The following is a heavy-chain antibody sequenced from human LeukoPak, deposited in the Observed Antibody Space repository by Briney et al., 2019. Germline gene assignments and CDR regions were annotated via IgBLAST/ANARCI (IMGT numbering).Heavy chain of an antibody. CDR1: GFTFSSYG. J-gene: IGHJ4*02. D-gene: IGHD5-12*01. CDR2: IWYDGSNK. CDR3: AREGRWLRLLGGY. V-gene: IGHV3-33*01. Sequence: PGGSLRLSCAVSGFTFSSYGFHWVRQAPGKGLEWVAVIWYDGSNKYYADSVKGRFTISRDNSKNTVFLQMNSLRDEDTATYYCAREGRWLRLLGGYWGQGTLVTVSS.